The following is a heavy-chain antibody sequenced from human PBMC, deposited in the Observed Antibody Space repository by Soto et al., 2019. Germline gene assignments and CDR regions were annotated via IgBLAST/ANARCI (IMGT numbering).Heavy chain of an antibody. V-gene: IGHV3-23*01. CDR3: AKDLLGLTYDFWSGYLDAFDI. Sequence: GGSLRLSCAASGFTFSSYAMSWVRQAPGKGLEWVSVINSGGGSAYYADSVRGRFTFSRDNSRNTLYLQMNSLRAEDTAVYYCAKDLLGLTYDFWSGYLDAFDIWGQGTMVTVSS. CDR1: GFTFSSYA. D-gene: IGHD3-3*01. J-gene: IGHJ3*02. CDR2: INSGGGSA.